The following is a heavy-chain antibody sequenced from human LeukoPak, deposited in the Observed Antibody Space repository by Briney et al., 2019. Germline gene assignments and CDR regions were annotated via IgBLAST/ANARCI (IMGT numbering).Heavy chain of an antibody. Sequence: GGSLRLSCAASGFTFSSYGMHWVRQAPGKGLEWVAFIWYDGSNKYYADSVKGRFTICRDNSKNALYLQMNSLRAEDTAVYYCAKGRGDYVWGSYRPNWFDPWGQGTLVTVSS. CDR3: AKGRGDYVWGSYRPNWFDP. CDR1: GFTFSSYG. D-gene: IGHD3-16*02. V-gene: IGHV3-30*02. CDR2: IWYDGSNK. J-gene: IGHJ5*02.